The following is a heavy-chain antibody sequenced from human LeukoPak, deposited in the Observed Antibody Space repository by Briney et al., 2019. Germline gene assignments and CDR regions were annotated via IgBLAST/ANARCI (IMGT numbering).Heavy chain of an antibody. Sequence: SETLSLTCTVYGGSFSAYYWSWIRQPPGKGLEWIGEINHSGTTNYNPYLESRVTISVDTSKNQFYLKLSSVTAADTAVYYCAEIAAAGTLFDYWGQGTLVTVSS. J-gene: IGHJ4*02. CDR2: INHSGTT. CDR1: GGSFSAYY. V-gene: IGHV4-34*01. D-gene: IGHD6-13*01. CDR3: AEIAAAGTLFDY.